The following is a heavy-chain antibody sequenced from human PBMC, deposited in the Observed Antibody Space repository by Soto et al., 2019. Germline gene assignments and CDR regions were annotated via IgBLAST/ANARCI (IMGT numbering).Heavy chain of an antibody. CDR2: IIPMFGTP. CDR3: AGGRDQPPVELYFES. D-gene: IGHD2-2*01. V-gene: IGHV1-69*13. J-gene: IGHJ4*02. CDR1: GGAFTDYI. Sequence: AASVKVSCKASGGAFTDYIFDWVRQAPGQGLEWMGGIIPMFGTPKYAQKFQHRVTISADVSTGTAYMELTRLRFDDTAVYYCAGGRDQPPVELYFESWGEGTRVTVSS.